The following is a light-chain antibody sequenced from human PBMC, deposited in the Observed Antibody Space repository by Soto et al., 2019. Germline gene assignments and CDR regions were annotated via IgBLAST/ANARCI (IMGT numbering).Light chain of an antibody. J-gene: IGLJ1*01. CDR2: DTD. V-gene: IGLV7-46*01. Sequence: QAVVTQEPSLTVSPGGTVTLTCDSNTGPVTSGHYPYWFQQKPGQAPRALIYDTDNKHSWTPARFSGALLGGTAALTLSGAQPEDEAEYYCLLSYTGRLYVFGTGTKLTVL. CDR1: TGPVTSGHY. CDR3: LLSYTGRLYV.